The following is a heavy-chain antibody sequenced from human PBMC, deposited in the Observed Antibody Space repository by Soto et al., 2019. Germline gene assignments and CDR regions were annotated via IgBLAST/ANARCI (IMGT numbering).Heavy chain of an antibody. Sequence: SETLSLTCTVSGGSISSGGYYWSWIRQHPGKGLEWIGYIYYSGSTNYNPSLKSRVTISVDTSKNQFSLKLSSVTAADTAVYYCAREPPDYYDGSGYYQKHYFDYWGQGTLVTVSS. CDR2: IYYSGST. CDR3: AREPPDYYDGSGYYQKHYFDY. D-gene: IGHD3-22*01. V-gene: IGHV4-61*08. J-gene: IGHJ4*02. CDR1: GGSISSGGYY.